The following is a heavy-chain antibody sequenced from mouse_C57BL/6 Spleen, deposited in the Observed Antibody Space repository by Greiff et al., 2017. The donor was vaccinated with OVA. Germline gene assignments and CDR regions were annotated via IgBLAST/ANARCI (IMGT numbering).Heavy chain of an antibody. CDR1: GYTFTDYY. CDR2: INPNNGGT. D-gene: IGHD3-2*02. V-gene: IGHV1-22*01. CDR3: ARRGSSDSLFDY. Sequence: EVQLQQSGPELVKPGASVKMSCKASGYTFTDYYMHWVKQSHGKSLEWIGYINPNNGGTSYNQKFKGKATLTVNKSSSTAYMELRSLTSEDSAVYYCARRGSSDSLFDYWGQGTTLTVSS. J-gene: IGHJ2*01.